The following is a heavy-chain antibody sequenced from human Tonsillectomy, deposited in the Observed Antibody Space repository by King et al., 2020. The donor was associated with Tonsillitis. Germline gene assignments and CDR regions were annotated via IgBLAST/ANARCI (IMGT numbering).Heavy chain of an antibody. J-gene: IGHJ5*02. Sequence: LQLQESGPGLVKPSETLSLTCTVSGGSISSSSYYWGWIRQPPGKGLEWIGSIYYSGSTYYNPSLKSRVTISVDTSKNQFSLKLSSVTAADTAVYYCARHPSIRGDDAWFDPWGQGTLVTVSS. D-gene: IGHD3-10*01. CDR2: IYYSGST. CDR3: ARHPSIRGDDAWFDP. CDR1: GGSISSSSYY. V-gene: IGHV4-39*01.